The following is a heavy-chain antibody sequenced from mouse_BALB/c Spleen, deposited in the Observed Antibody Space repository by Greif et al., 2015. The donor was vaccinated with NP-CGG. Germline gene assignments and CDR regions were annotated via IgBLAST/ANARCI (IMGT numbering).Heavy chain of an antibody. Sequence: SGAELAKPGDSVKMSCKASGYTFTSYWTPWVKQRPGPGLEWIGYINPSTGSTASNQKFTDKATLTAANASSTAYMQLSSLTADDSAVYYCAREYVYLYFEVWGPGTTVTVSS. CDR1: GYTFTSYW. J-gene: IGHJ1*01. CDR3: AREYVYLYFEV. CDR2: INPSTGST. D-gene: IGHD5-1*01. V-gene: IGHV1-7*01.